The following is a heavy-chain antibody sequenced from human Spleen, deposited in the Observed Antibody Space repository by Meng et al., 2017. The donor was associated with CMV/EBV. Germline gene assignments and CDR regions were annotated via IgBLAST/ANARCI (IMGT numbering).Heavy chain of an antibody. D-gene: IGHD3-16*01. CDR3: AKDVSRSLYQFHGMDV. Sequence: GESLKISCAASGFTIGNYWMTWVRQAPGKGLEWLANINEDGTEKNYVDSVKGQFTISRDNSRKMLYLQMNSLRAADTAVYYCAKDVSRSLYQFHGMDVWGQGTTVTVSS. CDR1: GFTIGNYW. CDR2: INEDGTEK. J-gene: IGHJ6*02. V-gene: IGHV3-7*01.